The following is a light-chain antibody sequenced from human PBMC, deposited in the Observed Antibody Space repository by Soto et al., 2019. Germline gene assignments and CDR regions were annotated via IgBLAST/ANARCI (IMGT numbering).Light chain of an antibody. Sequence: EIVLTQSPATLSLSPGERATLSCRASQSVSTYLAWYQQKAGQAPRLLIYDASNRATGIPARFTGSGSGTDFTLTISSLGPEDFAVYYCQQRSKGITFGQVTRLEIK. CDR1: QSVSTY. CDR3: QQRSKGIT. V-gene: IGKV3-11*01. J-gene: IGKJ5*01. CDR2: DAS.